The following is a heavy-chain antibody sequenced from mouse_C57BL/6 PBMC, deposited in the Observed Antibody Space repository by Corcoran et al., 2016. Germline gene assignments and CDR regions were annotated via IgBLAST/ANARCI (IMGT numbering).Heavy chain of an antibody. Sequence: DVQLQESGPGLVKPSQSLSLTCSVTGYSITSGYYWNWIRQFPGNKLEWMGYISYDGSNNYNPSLKNRISITRDTSKNQFFLKLNSVTTEDTATYYCATFFRGGMDYWGQGTSVTVSS. V-gene: IGHV3-6*01. D-gene: IGHD3-3*01. J-gene: IGHJ4*01. CDR3: ATFFRGGMDY. CDR2: ISYDGSN. CDR1: GYSITSGYY.